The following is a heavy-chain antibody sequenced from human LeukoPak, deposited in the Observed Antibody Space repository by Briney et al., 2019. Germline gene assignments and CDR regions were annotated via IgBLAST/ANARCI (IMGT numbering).Heavy chain of an antibody. V-gene: IGHV4-59*01. CDR2: IYYSGST. CDR1: GGSISSYY. CDR3: ARARGGAYDAFDY. Sequence: SETRSLTCTVSGGSISSYYWSWIRQPPGKGLEWIGYIYYSGSTNYNPSLKSRVTISVDTSKNQFSLKLSSVTAADTAVYYCARARGGAYDAFDYWGQGTLVTVSS. J-gene: IGHJ4*02. D-gene: IGHD3-10*01.